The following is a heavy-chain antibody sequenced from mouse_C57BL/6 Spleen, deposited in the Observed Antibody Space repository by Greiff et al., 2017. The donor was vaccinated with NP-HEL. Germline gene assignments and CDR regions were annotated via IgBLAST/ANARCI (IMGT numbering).Heavy chain of an antibody. CDR2: ISYDGSN. CDR3: AREDDGYYHY. V-gene: IGHV3-6*01. Sequence: EVQLQQSGPGLVKPSQSLSLTCSVTGYSITSGYYWNWIRQFPGNKLEWMGYISYDGSNNYNPSLKNRISITRDTSKNQFFLKLNSVTTEDTATYYCAREDDGYYHYWGQGTTLTVSS. D-gene: IGHD2-3*01. J-gene: IGHJ2*01. CDR1: GYSITSGYY.